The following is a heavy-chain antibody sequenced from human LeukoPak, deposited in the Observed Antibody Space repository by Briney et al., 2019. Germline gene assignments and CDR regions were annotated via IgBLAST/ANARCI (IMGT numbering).Heavy chain of an antibody. Sequence: SETLSLTCAVYGGSFSGYYWNWIRQPPGKGLEWIGSFYYSGTTNYNPSLKSRVTMSVDTSKNQFSLNLISVTAADTAVYYCARSRLEGDGYNYAYWGQGTLVTVSS. D-gene: IGHD5-24*01. J-gene: IGHJ4*02. CDR2: FYYSGTT. V-gene: IGHV4-59*01. CDR1: GGSFSGYY. CDR3: ARSRLEGDGYNYAY.